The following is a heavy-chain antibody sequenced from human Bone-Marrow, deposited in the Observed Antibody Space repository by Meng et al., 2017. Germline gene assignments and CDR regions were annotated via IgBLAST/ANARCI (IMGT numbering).Heavy chain of an antibody. CDR3: VPQLGDSAYASFAR. Sequence: GESLKISCAACGFTFSSYDMHWVRQATGKGLEWVSAIGTAGDTDYPGSVKGQFTISRENAKNSLYLQMNSLRAGDTAVDYCVPQLGDSAYASFARWGQGTLVTVSS. J-gene: IGHJ4*02. CDR2: IGTAGDT. D-gene: IGHD5-12*01. CDR1: GFTFSSYD. V-gene: IGHV3-13*03.